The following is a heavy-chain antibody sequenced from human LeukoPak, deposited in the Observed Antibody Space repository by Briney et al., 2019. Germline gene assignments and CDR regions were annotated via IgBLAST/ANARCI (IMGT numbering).Heavy chain of an antibody. CDR2: ISGSGGST. Sequence: GGSLRLSCAASGFTFSDSAMTWVRQAPGKGLEWVSAISGSGGSTYYADSVKGRFTISRDNSKNTLYLQMNSLRAEDTAVYYCAKDPPGVAVAASDYWGQGTLVTVSS. CDR1: GFTFSDSA. V-gene: IGHV3-23*01. J-gene: IGHJ4*02. CDR3: AKDPPGVAVAASDY. D-gene: IGHD6-19*01.